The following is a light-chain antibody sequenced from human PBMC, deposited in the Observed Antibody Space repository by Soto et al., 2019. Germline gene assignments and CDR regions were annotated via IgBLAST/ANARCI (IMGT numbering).Light chain of an antibody. CDR3: QQYCSSPPYT. CDR2: GAS. Sequence: EIVLTQSPGTLSLSPGERATLSCRASQSVSSSYLAWYQQKPGQAPRLLIYGASSRATGIPDRFSGSGAGTDFTLTISRLEPEEFAVYYCQQYCSSPPYTFGQGTKLEIK. V-gene: IGKV3-20*01. J-gene: IGKJ2*01. CDR1: QSVSSSY.